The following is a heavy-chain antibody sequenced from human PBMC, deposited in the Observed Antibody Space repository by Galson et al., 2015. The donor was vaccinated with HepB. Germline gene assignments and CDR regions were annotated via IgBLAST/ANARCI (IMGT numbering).Heavy chain of an antibody. V-gene: IGHV4-59*01. D-gene: IGHD5/OR15-5a*01. CDR2: IHHSGSI. CDR1: GDSISNYY. Sequence: ETLSLTCTVSGDSISNYYWSWIRQPPGKGLEWIAYIHHSGSINYTPSLRSRVPISLDTSKNQISLTLNSVTAPDTAVYYCAVVSYDAFDVWGQGTMVTVSS. J-gene: IGHJ3*01. CDR3: AVVSYDAFDV.